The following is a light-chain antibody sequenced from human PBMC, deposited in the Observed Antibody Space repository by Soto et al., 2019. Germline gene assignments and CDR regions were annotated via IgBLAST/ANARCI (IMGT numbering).Light chain of an antibody. CDR1: SSDVGAYGS. CDR2: EVS. J-gene: IGLJ2*01. Sequence: QSAPAQPPSASGSPGQSVTIACTGTSSDVGAYGSVSWYQHHPGKAPKLMIYEVSKRPSGVPDRFSGSKSGNTASLTVSGLQPEDEADYCCVSYAGGIVVFGGGTKLTVL. V-gene: IGLV2-8*01. CDR3: VSYAGGIVV.